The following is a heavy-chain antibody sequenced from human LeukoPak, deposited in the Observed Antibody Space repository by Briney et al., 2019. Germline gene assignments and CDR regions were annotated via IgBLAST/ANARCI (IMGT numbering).Heavy chain of an antibody. J-gene: IGHJ4*02. CDR3: ARRRFLDY. Sequence: SETLSLTCTVSGGSIGSYYWSWIRQPPGKGLEWIGYIYYSGSTNYNPSLKSRVTISVDTSKNQFSLKLSSVTAADTAVYYCARRRFLDYWGQGTLVTVSS. CDR1: GGSIGSYY. D-gene: IGHD2/OR15-2a*01. CDR2: IYYSGST. V-gene: IGHV4-59*08.